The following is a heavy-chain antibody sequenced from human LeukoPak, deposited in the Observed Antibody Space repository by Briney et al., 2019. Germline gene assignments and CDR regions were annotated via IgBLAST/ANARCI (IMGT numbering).Heavy chain of an antibody. CDR1: GYTFTGYY. CDR2: INPNSGGT. V-gene: IGHV1-2*04. CDR3: ARGGLLWLGEVPDDYYYGMDV. Sequence: ASVKVSCKASGYTFTGYYMHWVRQAPGQGLEWMGWINPNSGGTNYAQKFQGWVTMTRDTSISTAYMELSRLRSDDTAVYYCARGGLLWLGEVPDDYYYGMDVWGKGTTVTVSS. D-gene: IGHD3-10*01. J-gene: IGHJ6*04.